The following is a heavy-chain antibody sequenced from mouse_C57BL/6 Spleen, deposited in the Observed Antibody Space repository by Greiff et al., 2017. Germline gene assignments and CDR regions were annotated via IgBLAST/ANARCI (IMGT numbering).Heavy chain of an antibody. J-gene: IGHJ4*01. V-gene: IGHV8-12*01. D-gene: IGHD2-5*01. Sequence: QVTLKVCGPGILQSSQTLSLTCSFSGFSLSTSGMGVSWIRQPSGKGLEWLAHIYWDDDKRYNPSLKSRLTISKDTSRNQVFLKITSVDTADTATYYCARMRNSNYGDYYAMDYWGQGTSVTVSS. CDR2: IYWDDDK. CDR3: ARMRNSNYGDYYAMDY. CDR1: GFSLSTSGMG.